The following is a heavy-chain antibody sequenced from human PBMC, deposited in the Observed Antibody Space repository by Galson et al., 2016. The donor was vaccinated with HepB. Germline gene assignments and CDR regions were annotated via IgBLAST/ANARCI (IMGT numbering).Heavy chain of an antibody. Sequence: SLRLSCAASGFAFSSHAMSWVRQAPGKGLEWVSFISGGGDSTYFAESVKGRFTISRDNSENTVYLQMNRLRSDDTAVYYCAIRRTGEKERPFDYWGQGTLVTVSS. CDR3: AIRRTGEKERPFDY. D-gene: IGHD7-27*01. V-gene: IGHV3-23*01. CDR1: GFAFSSHA. J-gene: IGHJ4*02. CDR2: ISGGGDST.